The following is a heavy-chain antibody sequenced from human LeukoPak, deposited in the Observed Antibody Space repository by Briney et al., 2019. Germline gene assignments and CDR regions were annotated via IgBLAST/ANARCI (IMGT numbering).Heavy chain of an antibody. CDR3: ARDGDTSLFDY. Sequence: PGGSLRLSCAASGFTFSSYEMNWVRQAPGKGLEWVSYISSRGSAIYYADSVKGRFTISRDNAKNSLYLQMNSLRADDTAVYYCARDGDTSLFDYWGQGTLVTVSS. J-gene: IGHJ4*02. CDR2: ISSRGSAI. D-gene: IGHD5-18*01. CDR1: GFTFSSYE. V-gene: IGHV3-48*03.